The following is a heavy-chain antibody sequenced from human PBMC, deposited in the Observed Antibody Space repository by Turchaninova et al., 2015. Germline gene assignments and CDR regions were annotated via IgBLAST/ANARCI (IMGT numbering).Heavy chain of an antibody. V-gene: IGHV3-7*01. CDR1: GLTLGEHW. CDR2: IKKDGSEK. J-gene: IGHJ4*02. CDR3: ASRPPGDFYHGVFDY. D-gene: IGHD2-21*01. Sequence: EVQLAESGGGLVQPGGSLRLSCVGSGLTLGEHWMSWVRQCPGKGLEWVARIKKDGSEKYYAESVKGRFTVSRDNAKNSLYLQMNSLRPEDTAVYYCASRPPGDFYHGVFDYWGQGSLVTVSS.